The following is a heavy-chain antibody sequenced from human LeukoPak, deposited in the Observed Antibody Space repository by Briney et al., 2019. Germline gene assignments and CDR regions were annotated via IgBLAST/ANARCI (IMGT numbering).Heavy chain of an antibody. CDR3: ARSYRGYDSRHPFDY. J-gene: IGHJ4*02. D-gene: IGHD3-22*01. CDR2: VNAGNGNT. Sequence: ASVKVSCKASGYTFTSYAMHWVRQAPGQRLEWMGWVNAGNGNTKYSQKFQGRVTITRDTSASTAYMELSSLRSEDTAVYYCARSYRGYDSRHPFDYWGQGTLVTVSS. V-gene: IGHV1-3*01. CDR1: GYTFTSYA.